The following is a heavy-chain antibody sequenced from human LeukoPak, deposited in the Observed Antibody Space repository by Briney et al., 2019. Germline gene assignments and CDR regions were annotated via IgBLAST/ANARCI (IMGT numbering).Heavy chain of an antibody. CDR1: GFTFSDYW. D-gene: IGHD6-19*01. J-gene: IGHJ4*02. V-gene: IGHV3-74*01. CDR3: AGRRYGSDWYDDY. CDR2: INSDGTIT. Sequence: PGGSLRLSCAASGFTFSDYWMHWVRQAPGKGLVWVSRINSDGTITTYADSVKGRFTISRDNAKNTLHLQMNSLRDEDTAVYYCAGRRYGSDWYDDYWGQGSLVTVSS.